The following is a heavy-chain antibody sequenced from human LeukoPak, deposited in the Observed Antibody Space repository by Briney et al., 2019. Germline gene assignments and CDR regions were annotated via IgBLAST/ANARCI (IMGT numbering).Heavy chain of an antibody. V-gene: IGHV1-46*01. D-gene: IGHD3-10*01. CDR2: INPSGGST. CDR3: ASVVEDYYGAGSYTPHFDY. CDR1: GYTFTSYY. J-gene: IGHJ4*02. Sequence: ASVKVSCKASGYTFTSYYMHWVRQAPGQGLEWMGIINPSGGSTSYAQKFQGRVTMTRDTSTSTVYMELSSLRSEDTAVYYCASVVEDYYGAGSYTPHFDYWGQGTLVTVSS.